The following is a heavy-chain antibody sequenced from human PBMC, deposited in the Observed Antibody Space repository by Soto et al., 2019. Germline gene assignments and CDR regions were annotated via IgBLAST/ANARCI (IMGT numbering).Heavy chain of an antibody. J-gene: IGHJ3*02. V-gene: IGHV4-4*02. CDR1: GGSISSSNW. D-gene: IGHD3-22*01. CDR2: IYHSGST. Sequence: QVQLQESGPGLVKPSGTLSLTCAVSGGSISSSNWWSCVRQPPGKGLEWIGEIYHSGSTNYNPSLKSRATISGDKSKNQFSLKLSSVTAADTAVYYCASCGSGYYYVLEAFDIWGQGTMVTVSS. CDR3: ASCGSGYYYVLEAFDI.